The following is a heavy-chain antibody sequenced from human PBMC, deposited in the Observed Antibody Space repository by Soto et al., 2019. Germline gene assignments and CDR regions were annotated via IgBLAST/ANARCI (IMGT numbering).Heavy chain of an antibody. J-gene: IGHJ4*02. V-gene: IGHV4-39*01. CDR2: IYYSGST. CDR1: GGSISSSSYY. CDR3: ARHGDGYKGGIDY. Sequence: SETLSLTCTVSGGSISSSSYYWGWIRQPPGKGLEWIGSIYYSGSTYYNPSLKSRVTISVDTSKNQFSLKLSSVTAADTAVYYCARHGDGYKGGIDYWGQGILVTVSS. D-gene: IGHD5-12*01.